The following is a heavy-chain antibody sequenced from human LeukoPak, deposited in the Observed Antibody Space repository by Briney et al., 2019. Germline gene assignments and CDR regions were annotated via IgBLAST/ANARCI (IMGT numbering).Heavy chain of an antibody. D-gene: IGHD4-11*01. CDR3: ARLRVGSNDAFDI. Sequence: GGSLRLSCAASGFTFSDYYMSWIRQAPGKGLEWVSYISSSGSTIYYADSVKGRFTISRGNAKNSLYLQMNSLRAEDTAVYYCARLRVGSNDAFDIWGQGTMVTVSS. V-gene: IGHV3-11*04. CDR1: GFTFSDYY. J-gene: IGHJ3*02. CDR2: ISSSGSTI.